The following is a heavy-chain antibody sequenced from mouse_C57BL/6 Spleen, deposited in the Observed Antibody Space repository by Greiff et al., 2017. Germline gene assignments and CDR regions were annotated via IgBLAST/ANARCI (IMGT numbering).Heavy chain of an antibody. Sequence: QVQLQQSGAELVRPGASVTLSCKASGYTFTDYEMHWVKQTPVHGLEWIGAIDPETGGTDYNQKFKGKAILTADKSSRTAYMELRSLTSEDSAVYYCTRYDYDDGYYAMDYGGQGTSVTVSS. CDR1: GYTFTDYE. CDR3: TRYDYDDGYYAMDY. V-gene: IGHV1-15*01. CDR2: IDPETGGT. J-gene: IGHJ4*01. D-gene: IGHD2-4*01.